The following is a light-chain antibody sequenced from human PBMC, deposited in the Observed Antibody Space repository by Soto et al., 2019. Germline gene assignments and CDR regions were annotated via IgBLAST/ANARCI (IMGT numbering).Light chain of an antibody. CDR1: QSISSW. CDR3: QQANSFPIP. CDR2: DAS. J-gene: IGKJ5*01. Sequence: IQMTQSPSTLSASVGDRLTITCRASQSISSWLAWYQQKPGKAPKLLIYDASSLESGVPSRFSGSGSGTDFTLTISSLQPEDFATYYCQQANSFPIPFGQGARLEI. V-gene: IGKV1-5*01.